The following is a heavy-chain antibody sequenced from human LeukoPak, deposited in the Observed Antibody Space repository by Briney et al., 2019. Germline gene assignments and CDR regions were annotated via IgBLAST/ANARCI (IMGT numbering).Heavy chain of an antibody. CDR2: IYHSGST. J-gene: IGHJ4*02. CDR3: ARVVGYCSSTSCYNFDY. V-gene: IGHV4-38-2*02. Sequence: SETLSLTCTVPGYPISSGYYWGWIRQPPGKWLEWLGSIYHSGSTYYNPSLKSRVTISVDTSKNQFSLKLSSVTAADTAVYYCARVVGYCSSTSCYNFDYWGQGTLVTVSS. CDR1: GYPISSGYY. D-gene: IGHD2-2*01.